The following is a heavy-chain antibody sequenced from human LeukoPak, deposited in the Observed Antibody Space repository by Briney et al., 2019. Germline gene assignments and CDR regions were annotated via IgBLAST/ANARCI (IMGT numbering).Heavy chain of an antibody. CDR3: AKVPQYNWFDP. J-gene: IGHJ5*02. V-gene: IGHV4-61*01. CDR2: IYYSGST. CDR1: GYSISSGYY. Sequence: SETLSLTCTVSGYSISSGYYWGWIRPPPGKGLEWIGYIYYSGSTNYNPSLKSRVTMSVDTSKNQFSLKLSSVTAADTAVYYCAKVPQYNWFDPWGQGTLVTVSS. D-gene: IGHD4-11*01.